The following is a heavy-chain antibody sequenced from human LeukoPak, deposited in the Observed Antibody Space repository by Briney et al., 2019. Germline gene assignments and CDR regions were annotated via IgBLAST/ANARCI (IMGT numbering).Heavy chain of an antibody. D-gene: IGHD3-3*01. CDR2: IIPILGIA. V-gene: IGHV1-69*04. CDR1: GGTFSSYA. J-gene: IGHJ4*02. CDR3: AREDLVTIFGVAPFDY. Sequence: SVKVSCKASGGTFSSYAISWVRQAPGQGLEWMGRIIPILGIANYAQKFQGRVAITADKSTSTAYMELSSLRSEDTAVYYCAREDLVTIFGVAPFDYWGQGTLVTVSS.